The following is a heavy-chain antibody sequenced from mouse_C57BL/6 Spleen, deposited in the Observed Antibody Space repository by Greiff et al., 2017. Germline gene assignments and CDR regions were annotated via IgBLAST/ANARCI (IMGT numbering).Heavy chain of an antibody. J-gene: IGHJ2*01. CDR2: IHPRSGNT. V-gene: IGHV1-81*01. CDR1: GYTFTSYG. Sequence: VQLQQSGAELARPGASVKLSCKASGYTFTSYGISWVKQRTGQGLEWIGEIHPRSGNTYYNEKFKGKATLTADKSSSTAYMELRSLTSEDSAVYFCARWGDDGYYVDYRGQGTTLTVSS. D-gene: IGHD2-3*01. CDR3: ARWGDDGYYVDY.